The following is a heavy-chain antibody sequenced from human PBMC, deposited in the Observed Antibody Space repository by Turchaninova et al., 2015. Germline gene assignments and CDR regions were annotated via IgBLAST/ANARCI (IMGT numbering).Heavy chain of an antibody. J-gene: IGHJ4*02. D-gene: IGHD1-1*01. CDR1: GGSFTGSH. CDR3: ARGTTALTFDY. V-gene: IGHV4-34*01. CDR2: INHSGST. Sequence: QVQLQQWGAGLLQPSETLSLTCAVYGGSFTGSHWSWIRHPPGKGLEWIGEINHSGSTNYNPSLKSRVTISVDTSKNQFSLKLSSVTAADTAVYYCARGTTALTFDYWGQGTLVTVSS.